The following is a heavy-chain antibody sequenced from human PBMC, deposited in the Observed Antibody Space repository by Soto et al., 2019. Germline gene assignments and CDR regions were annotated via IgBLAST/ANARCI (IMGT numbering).Heavy chain of an antibody. CDR3: ARVGYCSGGSCSHYFDY. CDR2: ISSSSSYI. Sequence: EVQLVESGGGLVKPGGSLRLSCAASGFTFSSYSMNWVRQAPGKGLEWVSSISSSSSYIYYADSVKGRFTISRDNAKNELYLQMNSLRAEDTAVYYCARVGYCSGGSCSHYFDYWGQGTLVTVSS. J-gene: IGHJ4*02. D-gene: IGHD2-15*01. V-gene: IGHV3-21*01. CDR1: GFTFSSYS.